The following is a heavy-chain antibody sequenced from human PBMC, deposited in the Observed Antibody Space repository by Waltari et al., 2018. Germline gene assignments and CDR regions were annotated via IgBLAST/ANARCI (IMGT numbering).Heavy chain of an antibody. CDR1: GFTFSSYA. V-gene: IGHV3-30-3*01. J-gene: IGHJ6*04. CDR3: ARDHRAIFALDV. CDR2: ISYDGSNK. D-gene: IGHD3-3*01. Sequence: QVQLVESGGGVVQPGRSLRLSCAASGFTFSSYAMHWVRQAPGKGLEWVAVISYDGSNKYYADSVKGRFTISRDNSKNTLYLQMNSLRAEDTAVYYCARDHRAIFALDVWGKGTTVTVSS.